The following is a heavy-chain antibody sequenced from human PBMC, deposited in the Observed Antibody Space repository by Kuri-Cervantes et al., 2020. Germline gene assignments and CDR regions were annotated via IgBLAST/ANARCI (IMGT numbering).Heavy chain of an antibody. V-gene: IGHV4-59*01. CDR3: ARGVVPAAISTYYYYYGMDV. D-gene: IGHD2-2*01. J-gene: IGHJ6*02. Sequence: SETLSLTCTVSGGSISSYYWSWIWQPPGKGLEWIGYIYYSGSTNYNPSLKSRVTISVDTSKNQFSLKLSSVTAADTAVYYCARGVVPAAISTYYYYYGMDVWGQGTTVTVSS. CDR1: GGSISSYY. CDR2: IYYSGST.